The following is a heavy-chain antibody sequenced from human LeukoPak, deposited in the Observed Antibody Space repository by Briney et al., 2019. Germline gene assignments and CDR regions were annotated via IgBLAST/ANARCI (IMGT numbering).Heavy chain of an antibody. CDR2: IIPILGIA. CDR1: GGTFSSYA. J-gene: IGHJ6*02. Sequence: SVKVSCKASGGTFSSYAISWVRQAPGQGLEWMGRIIPILGIANYAQKFQGRVTMTRDTSTSTVYMELSSLRSEDTAVYYCARWGTIFDPYYYYGMDVWGQGTTVTVSS. V-gene: IGHV1-69*04. CDR3: ARWGTIFDPYYYYGMDV. D-gene: IGHD3-3*01.